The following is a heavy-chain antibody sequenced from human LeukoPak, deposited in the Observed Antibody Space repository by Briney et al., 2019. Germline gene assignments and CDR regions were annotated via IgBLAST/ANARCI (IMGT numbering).Heavy chain of an antibody. CDR3: AKDMHYFQSDY. Sequence: PGGSLRLSCTASGFTFSNYWMTWVRQAPGKGLEWVASIKQDGSEKQYVGSVRGRFTISRDNAKNVLELQMDSLTAEDTALYYCAKDMHYFQSDYWGQGTLVTVSS. V-gene: IGHV3-7*01. J-gene: IGHJ4*02. CDR2: IKQDGSEK. D-gene: IGHD3-10*01. CDR1: GFTFSNYW.